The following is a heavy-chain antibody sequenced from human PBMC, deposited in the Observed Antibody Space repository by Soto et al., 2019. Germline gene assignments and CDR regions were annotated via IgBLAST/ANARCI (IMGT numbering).Heavy chain of an antibody. CDR3: ARRGYYYDSSGYYGLFDY. J-gene: IGHJ4*02. D-gene: IGHD3-22*01. CDR2: IYYSGST. V-gene: IGHV4-59*01. CDR1: GGSISSYY. Sequence: PSETLSLTCTVSGGSISSYYWSWIRQPPGKGLEWIGYIYYSGSTNYNPSLKSRVTISVDTSKNQFSLKLSSVTAADTAVYYCARRGYYYDSSGYYGLFDYWGQGTLVTVSS.